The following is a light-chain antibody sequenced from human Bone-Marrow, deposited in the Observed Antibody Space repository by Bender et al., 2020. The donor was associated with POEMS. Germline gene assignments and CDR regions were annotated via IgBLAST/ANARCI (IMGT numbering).Light chain of an antibody. V-gene: IGLV8-61*01. Sequence: QTVVTQEPSFSVSPGGTVTLTCGLSSGSVSSGYYPSWYQQTPGQAPRTLIYSTNARSSGVPDRFSGSILGNKAALTITGAQADDESIYYCLLYMGSGISVFGGGTKVTVL. J-gene: IGLJ3*02. CDR2: STN. CDR1: SGSVSSGYY. CDR3: LLYMGSGISV.